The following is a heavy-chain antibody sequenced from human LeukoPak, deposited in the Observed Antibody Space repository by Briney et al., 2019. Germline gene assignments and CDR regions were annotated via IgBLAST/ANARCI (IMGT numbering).Heavy chain of an antibody. CDR3: TTDLFETRGFDY. CDR2: IKSKTDGGTT. J-gene: IGHJ4*02. V-gene: IGHV3-15*01. CDR1: GFTFSNAW. Sequence: GGSLRLSCAASGFTFSNAWMSWVRQAPGKGLEWVGRIKSKTDGGTTDYAAPVKGRFTISSDDSKNTLYLQMNSLKTEDTAVYYCTTDLFETRGFDYWGQGTLVTVSS.